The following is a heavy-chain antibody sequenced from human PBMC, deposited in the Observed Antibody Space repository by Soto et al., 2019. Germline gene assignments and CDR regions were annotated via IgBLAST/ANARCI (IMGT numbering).Heavy chain of an antibody. CDR2: INHSGST. Sequence: PSETLSLTCAVYGGSFSGYYWSWIRQPPGKGLEWIGEINHSGSTNYNPSLKSRVTISVDTSKNQFSLKLSSVTAADTAVYYCARLSRYFDRLLSRDSTPSYFDYWGQGTLVTVSS. CDR1: GGSFSGYY. CDR3: ARLSRYFDRLLSRDSTPSYFDY. J-gene: IGHJ4*02. V-gene: IGHV4-34*01. D-gene: IGHD3-9*01.